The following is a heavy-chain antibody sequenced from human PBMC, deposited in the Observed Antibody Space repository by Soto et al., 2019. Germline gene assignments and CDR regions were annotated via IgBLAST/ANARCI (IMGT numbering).Heavy chain of an antibody. CDR2: IYHSGST. V-gene: IGHV4-4*02. J-gene: IGHJ4*02. CDR1: GGSISSSNW. Sequence: SETLSLTCAVSGGSISSSNWWSWVRQPPGKGLEWIGEIYHSGSTNYNPSLKSRVTISVDKSKNQFSLKLSSVTAADTAVYYCARRAETNGWNGFGADKYYFDFCGQGPLVTVSS. D-gene: IGHD1-1*01. CDR3: ARRAETNGWNGFGADKYYFDF.